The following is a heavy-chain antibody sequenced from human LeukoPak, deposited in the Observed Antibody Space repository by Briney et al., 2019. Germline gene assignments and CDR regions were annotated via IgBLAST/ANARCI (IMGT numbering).Heavy chain of an antibody. Sequence: PGGSLRLSCAASGFTFSSYAMHWVRQAPGKGLEWVAVISYDGSNKYYADSVKGRFTISRDNSKNTLYLQMNSLRAEDTAVYYCARDQQEVVPPLGVDYWGQGTLVTVSS. CDR1: GFTFSSYA. CDR3: ARDQQEVVPPLGVDY. V-gene: IGHV3-30-3*01. CDR2: ISYDGSNK. J-gene: IGHJ4*02. D-gene: IGHD3-22*01.